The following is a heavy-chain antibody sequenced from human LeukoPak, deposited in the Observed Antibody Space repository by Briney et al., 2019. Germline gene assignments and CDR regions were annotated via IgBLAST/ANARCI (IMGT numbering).Heavy chain of an antibody. D-gene: IGHD3-22*01. CDR2: IIPIFGTT. J-gene: IGHJ5*02. CDR3: ARDDDGYYGWFDP. CDR1: GGTFSSYA. Sequence: SVKVSCKASGGTFSSYAISWVRQAPGQGLEWMGGIIPIFGTTNYAQKFQGRVTITADESTSTAYMELSSLRSEDTAVYYCARDDDGYYGWFDPWGQGTLVTVSS. V-gene: IGHV1-69*13.